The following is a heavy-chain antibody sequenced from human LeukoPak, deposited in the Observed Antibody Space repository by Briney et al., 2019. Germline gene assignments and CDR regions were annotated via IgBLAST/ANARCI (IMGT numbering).Heavy chain of an antibody. CDR3: GRDRPTGYYDY. CDR2: IYYSGST. V-gene: IGHV4-39*02. J-gene: IGHJ4*02. CDR1: GGSISSSSYY. Sequence: SETLSLTCTVSGGSISSSSYYWGWIRQPPGKGLEWIGSIYYSGSTYYNSSLKSRVTISVDTSKNQFSLKLSSVTAADTAVYYCGRDRPTGYYDYWGQGILVTVSS. D-gene: IGHD3-9*01.